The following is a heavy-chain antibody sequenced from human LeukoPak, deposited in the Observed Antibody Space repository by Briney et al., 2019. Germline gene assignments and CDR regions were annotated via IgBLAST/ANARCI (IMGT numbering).Heavy chain of an antibody. Sequence: SETLSLTCTVSGGSISSYYWSWIRQPPGKGLEWIGYIYYSGSTNYNPSLKSRVTISVETSKNQFSLKLSSVTAADTAVYYCARVRWVTAMVTGPYFDYWGQGTLVTVSS. D-gene: IGHD5-18*01. CDR1: GGSISSYY. V-gene: IGHV4-59*01. J-gene: IGHJ4*02. CDR3: ARVRWVTAMVTGPYFDY. CDR2: IYYSGST.